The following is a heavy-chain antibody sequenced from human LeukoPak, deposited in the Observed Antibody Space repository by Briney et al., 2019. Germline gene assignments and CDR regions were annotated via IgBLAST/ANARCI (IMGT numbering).Heavy chain of an antibody. D-gene: IGHD4-17*01. J-gene: IGHJ4*02. Sequence: GGSLRLSCTASGFTFGDYAMSWVRQAPGKGLEWVGFIRSKAYGGTTEYAASVKGRFTISRDDSKSIAYLQMNSLKTEDTAVYYCTRVDTVTSLDYWGQGTLVTVSS. CDR2: IRSKAYGGTT. CDR1: GFTFGDYA. V-gene: IGHV3-49*04. CDR3: TRVDTVTSLDY.